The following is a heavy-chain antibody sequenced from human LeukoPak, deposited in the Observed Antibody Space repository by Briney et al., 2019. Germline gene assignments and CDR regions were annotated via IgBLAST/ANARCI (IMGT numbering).Heavy chain of an antibody. D-gene: IGHD3-10*01. CDR1: GFPFNYYW. CDR2: IQQDGSEK. V-gene: IGHV3-7*01. CDR3: ARVRKLRTRGVMDPLDY. J-gene: IGHJ4*02. Sequence: GGSLTLSCAASGFPFNYYWLTWARQATGKGGEWVANIQQDGSEKYYVDSVKGRFIISRDNAKNSLYLQMNSLRAEDTAVYYCARVRKLRTRGVMDPLDYGGQGTLVTVSS.